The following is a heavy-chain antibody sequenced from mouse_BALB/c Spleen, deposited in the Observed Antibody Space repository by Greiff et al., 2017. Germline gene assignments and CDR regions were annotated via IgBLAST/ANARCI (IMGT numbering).Heavy chain of an antibody. CDR2: INPYNDGT. J-gene: IGHJ4*01. CDR3: ASPYGSSYEDYYAMDY. D-gene: IGHD1-1*01. V-gene: IGHV1-14*01. Sequence: EVQRVESGAELAKPGASVKMSCKASGYTFTSYVMHWVKQKPGQGLEWIGYINPYNDGTKYNEKFKGKATLTSDKSSSTAYMELSSLTSEDSAVYYCASPYGSSYEDYYAMDYWGQGTSVTVSS. CDR1: GYTFTSYV.